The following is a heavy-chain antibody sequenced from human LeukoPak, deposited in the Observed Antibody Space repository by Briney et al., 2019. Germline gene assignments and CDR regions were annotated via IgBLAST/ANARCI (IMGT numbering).Heavy chain of an antibody. CDR1: GFTFSSYS. CDR3: AKDQTTNLYYFDY. CDR2: ISSSSSTT. J-gene: IGHJ4*02. V-gene: IGHV3-48*01. Sequence: GGSLRLSCAASGFTFSSYSMNWVRQAPGKGLEWVSYISSSSSTTYYADSVKGRFTISRDNSKNTLYLQMNSLRAEDTAVYYCAKDQTTNLYYFDYWGQGTLVTVSS. D-gene: IGHD4-17*01.